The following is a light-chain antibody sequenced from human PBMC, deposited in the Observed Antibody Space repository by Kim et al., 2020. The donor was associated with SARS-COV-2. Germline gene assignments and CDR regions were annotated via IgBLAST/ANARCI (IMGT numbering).Light chain of an antibody. Sequence: GQSITISCTGTSSDVVGYNYVSWYQQHPGKAPKLMIYDVSKRPSGVSDRFSGSKSGNTASLTIFGLQAEDEADYYCTSYTTSSTWVFGGGTQLTVL. J-gene: IGLJ3*02. CDR1: SSDVVGYNY. CDR3: TSYTTSSTWV. CDR2: DVS. V-gene: IGLV2-14*04.